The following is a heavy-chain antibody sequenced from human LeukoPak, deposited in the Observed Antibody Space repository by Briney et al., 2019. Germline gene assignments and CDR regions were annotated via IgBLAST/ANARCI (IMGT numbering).Heavy chain of an antibody. V-gene: IGHV4-59*08. J-gene: IGHJ3*02. Sequence: SETLSLTCTVSGGSISSHYWSWIRQPPGKGLEWIGYIYYGGSTNYNPSLKSRVTISVDTSKNQFSLKLSSVTAADTAVYYCARTSPIYCSGGSCYLLDAFDIWGQGTMVTVSS. CDR2: IYYGGST. CDR3: ARTSPIYCSGGSCYLLDAFDI. CDR1: GGSISSHY. D-gene: IGHD2-15*01.